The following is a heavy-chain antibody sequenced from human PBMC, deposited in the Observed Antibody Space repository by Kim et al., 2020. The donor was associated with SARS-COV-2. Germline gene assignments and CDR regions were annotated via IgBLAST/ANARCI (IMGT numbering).Heavy chain of an antibody. CDR3: ARDLPGAYGMDV. J-gene: IGHJ6*02. D-gene: IGHD3-10*01. CDR2: IGTAGDT. CDR1: GFTFSSYD. V-gene: IGHV3-13*01. Sequence: GGSLRLSCAASGFTFSSYDMHWVRQATGKGLEWVSAIGTAGDTYYPGSVKGRFTISRENAKNSLYLQMNSLRAGDTAVYYCARDLPGAYGMDVWGQGTTVTVSS.